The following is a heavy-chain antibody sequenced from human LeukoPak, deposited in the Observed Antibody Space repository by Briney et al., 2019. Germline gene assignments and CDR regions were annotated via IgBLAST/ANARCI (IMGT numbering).Heavy chain of an antibody. CDR3: ARGKPVLLWFGELWGNWFDP. CDR1: GGSFSGYY. Sequence: PSETLSLTCAVYGGSFSGYYWSWIRQPPGKGLDWIGEINHSGSTNYNPSLKSRVTISVDTSKNQFSLKLSSVTAADTAVYYCARGKPVLLWFGELWGNWFDPWGQGTLVTVSS. V-gene: IGHV4-34*01. J-gene: IGHJ5*02. CDR2: INHSGST. D-gene: IGHD3-10*01.